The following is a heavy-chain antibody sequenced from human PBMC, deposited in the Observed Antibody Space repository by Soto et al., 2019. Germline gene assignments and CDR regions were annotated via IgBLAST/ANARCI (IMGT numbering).Heavy chain of an antibody. J-gene: IGHJ4*02. D-gene: IGHD3-10*01. CDR1: GFTFSSYV. Sequence: EVQLLESGGGLVQPGGSLRLSCAASGFTFSSYVMSRVRQAPGKALEWVSAIGVNGDTTYYADSVKGRFTISRDNSKNTLYLQMGSLRAEETAVNYCAKLRRLGELSSLYWGQGTLVTVSS. CDR3: AKLRRLGELSSLY. CDR2: IGVNGDTT. V-gene: IGHV3-23*01.